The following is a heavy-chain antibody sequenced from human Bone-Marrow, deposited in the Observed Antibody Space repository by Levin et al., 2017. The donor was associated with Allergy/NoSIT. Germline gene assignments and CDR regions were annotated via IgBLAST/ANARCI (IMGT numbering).Heavy chain of an antibody. J-gene: IGHJ4*02. V-gene: IGHV4-61*01. D-gene: IGHD2-15*01. Sequence: SQTLSLTCTVSGGSVSSGSYYWIWIRQPPGKGLEWIGYIYYSGSTNYNPSLKSRVTISVDTSKNQFSLKLSSVTAADTAVYYCAAHKLGDIVVVVAADFSLDYWGQGTLVTVSS. CDR2: IYYSGST. CDR3: AAHKLGDIVVVVAADFSLDY. CDR1: GGSVSSGSYY.